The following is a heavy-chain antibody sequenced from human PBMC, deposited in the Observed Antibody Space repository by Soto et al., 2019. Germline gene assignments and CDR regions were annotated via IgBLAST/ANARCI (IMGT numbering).Heavy chain of an antibody. CDR2: ISDGGDLT. CDR1: GFAFSSHP. V-gene: IGHV3-23*01. Sequence: VQLLESGGGLAQPGGSLRLSCAASGFAFSSHPMSWVRQAPEKGLEWVSGISDGGDLTYKADSVKGRFTISRDNSKDTLYLQMNSLRAEDTAVYYCARRVIGSSRAFDIWGQGTMVTVSS. D-gene: IGHD3-10*01. J-gene: IGHJ3*02. CDR3: ARRVIGSSRAFDI.